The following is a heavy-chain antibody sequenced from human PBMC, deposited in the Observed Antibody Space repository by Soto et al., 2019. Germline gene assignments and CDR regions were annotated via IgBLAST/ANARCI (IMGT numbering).Heavy chain of an antibody. D-gene: IGHD2-15*01. CDR2: IYHSGST. Sequence: PSETLSLTCAVSGGSISSGGYSWSWIRQPQGKGLEWIGYIYHSGSTYYNPSLKSRVTISVDRSKNQFSLKLSSVTAADTAVYYCARGSAGGLAYNWFDPWGQGTLVTVSS. J-gene: IGHJ5*02. CDR1: GGSISSGGYS. CDR3: ARGSAGGLAYNWFDP. V-gene: IGHV4-30-2*01.